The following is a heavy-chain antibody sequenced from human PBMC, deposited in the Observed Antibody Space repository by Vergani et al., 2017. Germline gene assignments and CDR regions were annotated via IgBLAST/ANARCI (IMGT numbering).Heavy chain of an antibody. CDR3: ARDCGGDCYFDY. Sequence: VQLVESGGGVVQPGRSLRLSCAASGFTFSSYAMSWVRQAPGKGLEWVSAISGSGGSTYYADSVKGRFTISRDNSKNTLYLQMNSLRAEDTAVYYCARDCGGDCYFDYWGQGTLVTVSS. J-gene: IGHJ4*02. CDR1: GFTFSSYA. V-gene: IGHV3-23*04. D-gene: IGHD2-21*02. CDR2: ISGSGGST.